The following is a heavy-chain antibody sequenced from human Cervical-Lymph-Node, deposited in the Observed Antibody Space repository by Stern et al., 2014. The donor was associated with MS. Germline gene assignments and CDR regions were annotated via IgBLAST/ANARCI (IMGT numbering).Heavy chain of an antibody. Sequence: QVQLQESGPGLVKPSQTLSLTCTVSGGSISSDEYYWSWIRQPPGKGLEWIGYIYYSGSTYYNPSLKSGVTISLDTSKNQFSLKLRSVTAADTAVYYCARAITRITRFGVEKIRVNGMDVWGQGTTVTVSS. D-gene: IGHD3-3*01. CDR3: ARAITRITRFGVEKIRVNGMDV. J-gene: IGHJ6*01. V-gene: IGHV4-30-4*01. CDR2: IYYSGST. CDR1: GGSISSDEYY.